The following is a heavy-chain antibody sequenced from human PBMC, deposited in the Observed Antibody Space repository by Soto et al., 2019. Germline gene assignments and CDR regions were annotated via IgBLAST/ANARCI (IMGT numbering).Heavy chain of an antibody. CDR1: GFPFSNYA. J-gene: IGHJ6*02. CDR3: AKDRAFNFYYGMDV. V-gene: IGHV3-23*01. CDR2: ISTSGRAT. Sequence: EVQLLESGGELVQPGGSLRLSCRASGFPFSNYAMNWVRQAPGRGLEWVAGISTSGRATYYANSVKGRFTISRGHSKITVFLEMSSLSAEDTAVYYCAKDRAFNFYYGMDVWGQGTTVTVSS. D-gene: IGHD3-10*01.